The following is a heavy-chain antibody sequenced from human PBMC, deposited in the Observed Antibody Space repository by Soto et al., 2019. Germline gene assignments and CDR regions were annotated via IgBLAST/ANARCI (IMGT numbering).Heavy chain of an antibody. J-gene: IGHJ4*02. V-gene: IGHV3-11*01. CDR1: GFIVGDHY. CDR2: ISSSGTTI. D-gene: IGHD5-12*01. Sequence: PGGSLRLSCVGSGFIVGDHYMTWIRQAPGKGLEWISYISSSGTTIYYADSVKGRFTISRDSAKNSLDLQMTSLIGDETAVYFCARETYSGFGMDYWGQGTRVTVSS. CDR3: ARETYSGFGMDY.